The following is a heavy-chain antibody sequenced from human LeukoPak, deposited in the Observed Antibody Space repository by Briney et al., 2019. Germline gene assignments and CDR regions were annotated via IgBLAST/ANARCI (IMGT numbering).Heavy chain of an antibody. V-gene: IGHV3-7*03. CDR2: INHNGNVN. CDR1: GFTFSSYW. D-gene: IGHD3-16*01. CDR3: ARGGGLDV. Sequence: GGSLRLSCAASGFTFSSYWMNWARQAPGKGLEWVASINHNGNVNYYVDTVKGRFTISRDNAKNSLYLQMSNLRAEDTAVYFCARGGGLDVWGQGATVTVSS. J-gene: IGHJ6*02.